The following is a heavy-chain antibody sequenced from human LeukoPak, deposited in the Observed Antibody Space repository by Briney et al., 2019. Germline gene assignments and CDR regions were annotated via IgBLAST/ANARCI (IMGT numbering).Heavy chain of an antibody. V-gene: IGHV3-23*01. J-gene: IGHJ4*02. CDR3: VKDRSSTWEY. Sequence: GGSLRLSCAASGFTFSSYAMSWVGLTPGKGLEWVSAISTSDSYTYYADSVKGRFTISRDNSKNTLYLQMSSLRAEDTAVYYCVKDRSSTWEYWGQGTLVTVSS. CDR2: ISTSDSYT. CDR1: GFTFSSYA. D-gene: IGHD6-13*01.